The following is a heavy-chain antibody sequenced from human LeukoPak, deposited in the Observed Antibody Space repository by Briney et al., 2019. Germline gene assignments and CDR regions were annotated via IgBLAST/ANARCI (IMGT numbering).Heavy chain of an antibody. J-gene: IGHJ6*02. CDR1: GVAFSNYE. CDR2: ISSSGGGETI. Sequence: GSLRLSCAASGVAFSNYERNWVRQAPGKGLGWISYISSSGGGETIYYADSVKGRFSISRDNAKNSIYLQMNSLRAEDTAVYFCARVGYHYGMDVWGQGTTVTVSS. CDR3: ARVGYHYGMDV. V-gene: IGHV3-48*03.